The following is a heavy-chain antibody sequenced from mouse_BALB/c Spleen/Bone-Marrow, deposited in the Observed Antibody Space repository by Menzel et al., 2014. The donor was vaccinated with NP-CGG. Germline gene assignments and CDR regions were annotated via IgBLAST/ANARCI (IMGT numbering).Heavy chain of an antibody. D-gene: IGHD1-2*01. Sequence: DVKLQESGGGLVQPGGSLKLSCAASGFDFSRYWMSWVRQAPGKGLEWIGEINPDSSTINYTPSLKDKFIISRDNAKNTLYLQMRKVRSEDTALYYCARQGDYGYSDSWRQGTTLTVSS. CDR3: ARQGDYGYSDS. V-gene: IGHV4-1*02. CDR2: INPDSSTI. CDR1: GFDFSRYW. J-gene: IGHJ2*01.